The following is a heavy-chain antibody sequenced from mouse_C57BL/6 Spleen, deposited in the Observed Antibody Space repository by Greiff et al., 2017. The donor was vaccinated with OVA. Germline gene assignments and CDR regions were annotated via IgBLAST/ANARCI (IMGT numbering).Heavy chain of an antibody. CDR2: ISDGGSYT. Sequence: DVMLVESGGGLVKPGGSLKLSCAASGFTFSSYAMSWVRQTPEKRLEWVATISDGGSYTYYPDNVKGRFTISRDNAKNNLYLQMSHLKSEDTAMYYCARDRDYDSLDYWGQGTTLTVSS. D-gene: IGHD2-4*01. V-gene: IGHV5-4*01. CDR3: ARDRDYDSLDY. J-gene: IGHJ2*01. CDR1: GFTFSSYA.